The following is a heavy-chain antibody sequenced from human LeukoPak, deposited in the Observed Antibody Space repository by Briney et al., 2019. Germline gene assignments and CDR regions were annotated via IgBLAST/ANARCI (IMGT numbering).Heavy chain of an antibody. CDR3: ARVGLLWFGELLGAFDI. D-gene: IGHD3-10*01. V-gene: IGHV3-21*01. CDR2: ISSSSYI. Sequence: GGSPRLSCAASGFTFSSYSMNWVRQAPGKGLEWVSSISSSSYIYYADSVKGRFTISRDNAKNSLYLQMNSLRAEDTAVYYCARVGLLWFGELLGAFDIWGQGTMVTVSS. CDR1: GFTFSSYS. J-gene: IGHJ3*02.